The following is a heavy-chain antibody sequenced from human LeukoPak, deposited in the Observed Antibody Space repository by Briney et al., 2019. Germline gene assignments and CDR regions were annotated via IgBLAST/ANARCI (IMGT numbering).Heavy chain of an antibody. D-gene: IGHD2-2*01. V-gene: IGHV4-59*05. CDR3: ARRPVVPAVHYYYYGMDV. CDR2: IYYSGST. CDR1: GGSISSYY. Sequence: SETLSLTCTVSGGSISSYYWSWIRQPPGKGLEWIGSIYYSGSTYYNPSLKSRVTISVDTSKNQFSLKLSSVTAADTAVYYCARRPVVPAVHYYYYGMDVWGQGTTVTVSS. J-gene: IGHJ6*02.